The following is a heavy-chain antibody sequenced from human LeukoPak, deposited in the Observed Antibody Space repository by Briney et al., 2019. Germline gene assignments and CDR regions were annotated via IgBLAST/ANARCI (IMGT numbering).Heavy chain of an antibody. J-gene: IGHJ4*02. V-gene: IGHV4-4*07. CDR2: TYTSGST. D-gene: IGHD5-12*01. CDR3: ARGNSGYDSLSFDY. CDR1: GGSSTSYH. Sequence: SETLSLTCTVSGGSSTSYHWSWLRQPAGKGLERIGRTYTSGSTNYNPSLKSPVTMSLYTSKNQFSLKLSSVTAADTAVYYCARGNSGYDSLSFDYWGQGTLVTVSS.